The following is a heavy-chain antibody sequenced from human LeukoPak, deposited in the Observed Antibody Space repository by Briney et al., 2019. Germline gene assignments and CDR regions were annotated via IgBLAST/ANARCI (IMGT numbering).Heavy chain of an antibody. CDR2: ISPSGTNK. D-gene: IGHD3-3*01. CDR1: GFTFSTHE. CDR3: AKEGSRSGFFD. V-gene: IGHV3-48*03. Sequence: GGSLRLSCAASGFTFSTHEMNWVRQAPGKGLEWVSYISPSGTNKDYADSVKGRFTISRDDAKNSVFLQMNNLRVEDTAPYYCAKEGSRSGFFDWGQGTLVTVSS. J-gene: IGHJ4*02.